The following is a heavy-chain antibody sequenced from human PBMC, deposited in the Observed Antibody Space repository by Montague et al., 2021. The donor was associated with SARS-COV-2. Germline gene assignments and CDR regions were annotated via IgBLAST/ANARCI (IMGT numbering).Heavy chain of an antibody. D-gene: IGHD6-19*01. V-gene: IGHV6-1*01. Sequence: CAISGDSVSSNSVASSWIRQSPSRGLEWLGRTYYRSKWCSDYAPSVRCRLTVNPDASKNEFSLELNYVTPEDTAVYYCVRYSGWFYFDFWGQGTLVTVSS. CDR1: GDSVSSNSVA. CDR3: VRYSGWFYFDF. J-gene: IGHJ4*02. CDR2: TYYRSKWCS.